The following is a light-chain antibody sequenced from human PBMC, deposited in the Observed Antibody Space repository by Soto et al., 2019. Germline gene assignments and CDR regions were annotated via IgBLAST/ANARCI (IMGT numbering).Light chain of an antibody. Sequence: EIVLTQSPATLSASPGERATLSCRASQSVSSNLAWYQQKPGQAPRLLIYGASTRATGIPARFSGSGSGTEFTLPISSLQSEDFAVYYCQQYNNRPPITFGQGTRLEIK. CDR1: QSVSSN. CDR2: GAS. V-gene: IGKV3-15*01. J-gene: IGKJ5*01. CDR3: QQYNNRPPIT.